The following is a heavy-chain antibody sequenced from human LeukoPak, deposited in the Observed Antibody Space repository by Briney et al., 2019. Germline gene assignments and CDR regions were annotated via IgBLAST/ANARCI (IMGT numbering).Heavy chain of an antibody. CDR1: GGSISSSSYY. CDR3: VTPIPLPTEETTAKGDY. J-gene: IGHJ4*02. Sequence: SETLSLTCTVSGGSISSSSYYWGWIRQPPGKGLEWIGSIYYSGSTYYNPSLKSRVTISVDTSKNQFSLKLSSVTAADTAVYYCVTPIPLPTEETTAKGDYWGQGTLVTVSS. V-gene: IGHV4-39*07. CDR2: IYYSGST. D-gene: IGHD4-17*01.